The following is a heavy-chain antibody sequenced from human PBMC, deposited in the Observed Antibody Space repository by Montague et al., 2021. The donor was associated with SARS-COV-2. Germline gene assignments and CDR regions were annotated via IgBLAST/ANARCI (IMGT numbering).Heavy chain of an antibody. CDR3: AKTEAGYCSGGSCVVDY. CDR1: GFTFSSYA. D-gene: IGHD2-15*01. V-gene: IGHV3-23*01. CDR2: ISGSGGDT. Sequence: LRLSFAASGFTFSSYAMSWVRQAPGKGLEWVSVISGSGGDTYYADSVKGRFTISRDNFKNTQYLQMNSLRAEDAAVYYCAKTEAGYCSGGSCVVDYWGQGTLVIVSS. J-gene: IGHJ4*02.